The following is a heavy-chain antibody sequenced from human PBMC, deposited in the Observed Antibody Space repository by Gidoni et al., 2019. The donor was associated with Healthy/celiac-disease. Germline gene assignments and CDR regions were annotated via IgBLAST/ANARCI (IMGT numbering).Heavy chain of an antibody. CDR2: IIPIFGTA. CDR3: ASSPRFDATVGVYGMDV. J-gene: IGHJ6*02. Sequence: QVQLVQSGAEVKKPGSSVKVSCKASGGTFSSYAISWVRQAPGQGLEWMGGIIPIFGTANYAQKFQGRVTITADESTSTAYMELSSLRSEDTAVYYCASSPRFDATVGVYGMDVWGQGTTVTVSS. V-gene: IGHV1-69*01. CDR1: GGTFSSYA. D-gene: IGHD4-4*01.